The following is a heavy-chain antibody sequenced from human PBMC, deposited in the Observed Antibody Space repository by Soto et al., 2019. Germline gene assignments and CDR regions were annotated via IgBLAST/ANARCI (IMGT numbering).Heavy chain of an antibody. D-gene: IGHD3-10*01. CDR2: IIPIFGTA. CDR1: GGTFSSYA. J-gene: IGHJ6*02. V-gene: IGHV1-69*01. CDR3: ARDRKGYYGSGSRNYYYYYGMDV. Sequence: QVQLVQSGAEVKKPGSSVKVSCKASGGTFSSYAISWVRQAPGQGLEWMGGIIPIFGTANYAQKFQGRVTITADEPTSTAYRELSSLRAEDTAVYYCARDRKGYYGSGSRNYYYYYGMDVWGQGTTVTVSS.